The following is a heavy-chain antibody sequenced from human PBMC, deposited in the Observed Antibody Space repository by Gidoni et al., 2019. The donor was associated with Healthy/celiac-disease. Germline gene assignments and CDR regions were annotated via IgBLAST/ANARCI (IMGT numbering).Heavy chain of an antibody. J-gene: IGHJ4*02. CDR2: INSDGSST. CDR1: AFTFSSYW. Sequence: EVQLVESGGGLVQPGGSLRLSCAASAFTFSSYWMHWVRQAPGKGLVWVSRINSDGSSTSYADSVKGRFTISRDNAKNTLYLQMNSLRAEDTAVYYCARGTVTTDGFDYWGQGTLVTVSS. V-gene: IGHV3-74*01. CDR3: ARGTVTTDGFDY. D-gene: IGHD4-17*01.